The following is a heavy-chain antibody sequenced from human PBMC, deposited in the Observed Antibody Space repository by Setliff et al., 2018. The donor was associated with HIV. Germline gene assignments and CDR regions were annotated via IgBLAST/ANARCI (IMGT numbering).Heavy chain of an antibody. Sequence: SVKVSCKASGGTFSSYAITWVRQAPGQGPEWMGGIIPIYGTPNYAQRFQGRVTITADESTSTAYMDLSSLTSDDTAVYYCAKSPRGTYYDILSGRPRGWFDPWGQGTLVTVS. CDR1: GGTFSSYA. CDR3: AKSPRGTYYDILSGRPRGWFDP. J-gene: IGHJ5*02. CDR2: IIPIYGTP. D-gene: IGHD3-9*01. V-gene: IGHV1-69*13.